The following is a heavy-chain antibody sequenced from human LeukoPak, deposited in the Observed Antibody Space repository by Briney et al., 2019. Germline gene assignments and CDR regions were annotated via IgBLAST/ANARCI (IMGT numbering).Heavy chain of an antibody. CDR3: ASLQGGNSDWLDP. J-gene: IGHJ5*02. CDR1: GYTFSDYF. Sequence: ASVRVSCKASGYTFSDYFIHWVRQAPGQGLEWMGRINPYNGGTTYAQSFQGRVTLTRDTSITTVYLELTGLRSDDTAVYYCASLQGGNSDWLDPWGQGTLVTVSS. D-gene: IGHD4-23*01. CDR2: INPYNGGT. V-gene: IGHV1-2*06.